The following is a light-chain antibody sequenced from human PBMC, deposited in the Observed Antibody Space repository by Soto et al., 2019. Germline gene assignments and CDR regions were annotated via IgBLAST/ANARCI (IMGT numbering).Light chain of an antibody. CDR3: QTYRYAPAT. Sequence: DIPMTQSPSSLTAFIGDRVSISCLASQDIIKFLAWYQQKPGKIPKVLLNAASTLRPGVPSRFSGSGSGTNFTLTSTDLQPEDVAPYYCQTYRYAPATFGQGTKVEIK. CDR2: AAS. J-gene: IGKJ1*01. CDR1: QDIIKF. V-gene: IGKV1-27*01.